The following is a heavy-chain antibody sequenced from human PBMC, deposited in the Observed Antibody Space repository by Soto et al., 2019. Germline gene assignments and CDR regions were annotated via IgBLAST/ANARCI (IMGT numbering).Heavy chain of an antibody. CDR1: GYTFTSYA. J-gene: IGHJ4*02. Sequence: QVQLVQSGAEEKKPGASVKVSCKASGYTFTSYAMHWVRQAPGQRLEWMGWINAGNGNTKYSQKFQGRVTLTRDTSASTAYMELSSLRCEDTVVAYCARIESGGADDRGQGTRVTVSS. V-gene: IGHV1-3*05. CDR3: ARIESGGADD. CDR2: INAGNGNT. D-gene: IGHD2-15*01.